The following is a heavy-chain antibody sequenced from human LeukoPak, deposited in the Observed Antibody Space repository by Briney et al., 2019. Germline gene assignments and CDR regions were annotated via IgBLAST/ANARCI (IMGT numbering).Heavy chain of an antibody. J-gene: IGHJ6*03. Sequence: PGRSLRPSCAASGFTFENYAMHWVRQTPGKGLEWVSGISKNSGSIVYADSVRGRFSISRDNAKNTLFLQMNTLRAEDTALYYCAKDVNTMVRGVRNYMDVWGKGTTVTVSS. D-gene: IGHD3-10*01. V-gene: IGHV3-9*01. CDR1: GFTFENYA. CDR2: ISKNSGSI. CDR3: AKDVNTMVRGVRNYMDV.